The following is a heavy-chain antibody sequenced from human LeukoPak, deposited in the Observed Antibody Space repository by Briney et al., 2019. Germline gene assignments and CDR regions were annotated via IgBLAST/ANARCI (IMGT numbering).Heavy chain of an antibody. CDR3: ARRTGYDILTGYYKGAPGFDY. CDR1: GFTFSSYE. J-gene: IGHJ4*02. Sequence: GGSLRLSCAASGFTFSSYEMNWVRQAPGKGLEWVSYISSSGSTIYYADSVKGRFTISRDNAKNSLYLQMNSLRAEDTAVYYCARRTGYDILTGYYKGAPGFDYWGQGTLVTVSS. D-gene: IGHD3-9*01. V-gene: IGHV3-48*03. CDR2: ISSSGSTI.